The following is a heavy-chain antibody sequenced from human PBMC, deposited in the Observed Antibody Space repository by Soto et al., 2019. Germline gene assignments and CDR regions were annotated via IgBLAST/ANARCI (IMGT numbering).Heavy chain of an antibody. CDR1: GGSISSYY. D-gene: IGHD3-22*01. CDR3: ASGTYYYDSSGWLDWYFDL. V-gene: IGHV4-59*01. J-gene: IGHJ2*01. Sequence: SETLSLTCTVSGGSISSYYWSWIRQPPGKGLEWIGYIYYSGSTNYNPSLKSRVTISVDTSKNQFSLKLSSVTAADTAVYYCASGTYYYDSSGWLDWYFDLWGRGTLVTVS. CDR2: IYYSGST.